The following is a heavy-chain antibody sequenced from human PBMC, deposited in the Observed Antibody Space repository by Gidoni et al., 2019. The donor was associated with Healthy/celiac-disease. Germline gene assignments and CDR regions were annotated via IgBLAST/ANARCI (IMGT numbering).Heavy chain of an antibody. CDR3: ARHYYGSGRFDY. D-gene: IGHD3-10*01. Sequence: QLQLQESGPGLVKPSETLSLTCTVSGGSISSSSYYWGGIRQPQGKGLEWIGSIYYSGSTYYNPSLKSRVTISVDTSKNQFSLKLNSVTAADTAVYYCARHYYGSGRFDYWGQGTLVTVSS. CDR2: IYYSGST. V-gene: IGHV4-39*01. CDR1: GGSISSSSYY. J-gene: IGHJ4*02.